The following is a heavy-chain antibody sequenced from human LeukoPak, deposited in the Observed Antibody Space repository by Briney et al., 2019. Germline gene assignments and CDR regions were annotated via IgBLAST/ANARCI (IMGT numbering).Heavy chain of an antibody. CDR1: GGSISSYY. J-gene: IGHJ4*02. CDR2: IYTSGST. CDR3: ARDGSSPPGVYFDY. Sequence: SETLSLTCTVSGGSISSYYWSWIRQPPGKGLEWIGYIYTSGSTNYNPSLKSRVTISVDTSKNQFSLKLSSVTAADTAVYYCARDGSSPPGVYFDYWGQGTLVTVSS. D-gene: IGHD6-13*01. V-gene: IGHV4-4*09.